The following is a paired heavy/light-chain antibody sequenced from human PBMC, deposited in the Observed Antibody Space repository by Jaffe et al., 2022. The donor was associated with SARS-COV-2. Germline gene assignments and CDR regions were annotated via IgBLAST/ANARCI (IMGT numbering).Light chain of an antibody. CDR3: QQSYSTPHT. J-gene: IGKJ2*01. CDR2: AAS. CDR1: QSISNY. Sequence: DIQMTQSPSSLSASVGDRVTITCRATQSISNYVNWYQHKPGKAPKLLTYAASSLQSGVPSRFSGSGSGTDFTLSISSLQPEDSGTYYCQQSYSTPHTFGQGTKLEIK. V-gene: IGKV1-39*01.
Heavy chain of an antibody. J-gene: IGHJ6*02. CDR3: AKGRGNAVAAAKIGMDV. CDR1: GFTFSSYA. CDR2: ISGSSGDT. D-gene: IGHD2-15*01. V-gene: IGHV3-23*01. Sequence: EVQLLESGGGLVQPGGSLRLSCAASGFTFSSYAMNWVRQTPGKGLEWVSGISGSSGDTYYADSVKGRFTISRDNSKNTLYLQMSSLRVEDTAVYYCAKGRGNAVAAAKIGMDVWGQGTTVIVSS.